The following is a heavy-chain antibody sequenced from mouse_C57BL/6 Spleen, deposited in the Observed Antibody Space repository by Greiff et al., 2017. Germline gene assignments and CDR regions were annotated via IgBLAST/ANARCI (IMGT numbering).Heavy chain of an antibody. CDR2: ISDGGSYT. J-gene: IGHJ3*01. CDR3: AREKGVTTGFAY. V-gene: IGHV5-4*01. CDR1: GFTFSSYA. D-gene: IGHD2-2*01. Sequence: EVQVVESGGGLVKPGGSLKLSCAASGFTFSSYAMSWVRQTPEKRLEWVATISDGGSYTDYPDNVKGRFTISRDNAKNTLYLQMSHLKSEDAAMYYCAREKGVTTGFAYWGQGTLVTVSA.